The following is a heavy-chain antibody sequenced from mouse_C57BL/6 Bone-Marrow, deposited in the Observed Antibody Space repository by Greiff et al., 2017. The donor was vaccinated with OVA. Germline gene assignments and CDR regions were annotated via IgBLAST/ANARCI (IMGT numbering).Heavy chain of an antibody. CDR2: IHPNSGST. CDR3: ARAPNWEVAY. D-gene: IGHD4-1*01. V-gene: IGHV1-64*01. J-gene: IGHJ3*01. CDR1: GYTFTSYW. Sequence: VQLQQPGAELVKPGASVKLSCKASGYTFTSYWMHWVKQRPGQGLEWIGMIHPNSGSTNYNAKFKSKATLTVDKSSSTAYMQLSSLTSEDSAVYYCARAPNWEVAYWGQGTLVTVSA.